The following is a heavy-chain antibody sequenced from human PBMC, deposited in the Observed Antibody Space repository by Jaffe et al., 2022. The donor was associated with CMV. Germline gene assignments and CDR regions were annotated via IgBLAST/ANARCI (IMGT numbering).Heavy chain of an antibody. CDR1: GGSISSSSYY. J-gene: IGHJ1*01. CDR2: IYYSGST. Sequence: QLQLQESGPGLVKPSETLSLTCTVSGGSISSSSYYWGWIRQPPGKGLEWIGSIYYSGSTYYNPSLKSRVTISVDTSKNQFSLKLSSVTAADTAVYYCASLSFVPYLYVWSPAWGQGTLVTVSS. D-gene: IGHD3-16*01. V-gene: IGHV4-39*01. CDR3: ASLSFVPYLYVWSPA.